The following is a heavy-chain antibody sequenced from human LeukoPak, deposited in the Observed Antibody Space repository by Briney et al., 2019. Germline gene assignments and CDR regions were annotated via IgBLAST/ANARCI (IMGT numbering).Heavy chain of an antibody. J-gene: IGHJ4*02. CDR2: IYTSGST. V-gene: IGHV4-4*07. Sequence: PSETLSLTCTGSSFSISSYYWSWIRQPAGKGLEWIGRIYTSGSTNYNPSLKSGVTMSVDTSKNQFSLKLSSVNAADTAVYYCARDRPERTYDYVWRIDYWGQGTLVTVSS. CDR3: ARDRPERTYDYVWRIDY. CDR1: SFSISSYY. D-gene: IGHD3-16*01.